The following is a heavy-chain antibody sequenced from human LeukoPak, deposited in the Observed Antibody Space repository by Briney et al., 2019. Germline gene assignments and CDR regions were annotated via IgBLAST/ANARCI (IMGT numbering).Heavy chain of an antibody. CDR3: RRDGFSSMH. J-gene: IGHJ4*02. CDR1: GFTFSNAW. V-gene: IGHV3-15*01. Sequence: GGSLRLSRAASGFTFSNAWMSWVRQAPGKGLEWVGRIKSKTDGGTIDYAAPVKGRFTISRDDSKNTMYLQINSLKTEDTAVYYCRRDGFSSMHWGQGTLVTVSS. CDR2: IKSKTDGGTI. D-gene: IGHD5-24*01.